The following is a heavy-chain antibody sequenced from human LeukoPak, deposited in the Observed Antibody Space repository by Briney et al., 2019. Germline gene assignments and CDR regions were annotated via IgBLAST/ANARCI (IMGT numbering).Heavy chain of an antibody. CDR3: ARGEYSQLEVFEY. Sequence: PSETLSLTCTVSGGSISSSSNYWGWIRQPPGKGLEWIGNIYYSGNTYYNPSLKSRVTISVDTSKNLFSLKLSSVTAADTAVYYCARGEYSQLEVFEYWGQGTLVTVSS. V-gene: IGHV4-39*01. CDR1: GGSISSSSNY. J-gene: IGHJ4*02. D-gene: IGHD5-12*01. CDR2: IYYSGNT.